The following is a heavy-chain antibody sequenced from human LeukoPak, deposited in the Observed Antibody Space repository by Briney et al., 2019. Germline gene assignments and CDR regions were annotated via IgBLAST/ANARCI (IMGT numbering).Heavy chain of an antibody. CDR1: GGSISSYY. CDR3: ARHHYDYYDSSGYFFDY. J-gene: IGHJ4*02. Sequence: SETLSLTCTVSGGSISSYYWSWIRQPPGKGLEWIGYIYYSGSTNYNPSLKSRVTISVDTSKNQFSLKLSSVTAADTAVYYCARHHYDYYDSSGYFFDYRGQGTLVTVSS. CDR2: IYYSGST. D-gene: IGHD3-22*01. V-gene: IGHV4-59*08.